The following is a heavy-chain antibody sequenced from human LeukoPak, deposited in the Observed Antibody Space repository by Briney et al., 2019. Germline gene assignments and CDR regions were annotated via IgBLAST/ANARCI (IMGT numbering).Heavy chain of an antibody. J-gene: IGHJ4*02. D-gene: IGHD3-22*01. CDR3: ARDVGLTYYYDSSGYPLAHDY. CDR1: GYTFTSYG. CDR2: ISAYNGNT. V-gene: IGHV1-18*01. Sequence: ASVKVSCKASGYTFTSYGISWVRQAPGQGLEWMGWISAYNGNTNHAQKLQGRVTMTTDTSTSTAYMELRSLRSDDTTVYYCARDVGLTYYYDSSGYPLAHDYWGQGTLVTVSS.